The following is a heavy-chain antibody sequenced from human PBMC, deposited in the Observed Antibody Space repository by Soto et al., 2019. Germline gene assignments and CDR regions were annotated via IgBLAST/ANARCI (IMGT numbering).Heavy chain of an antibody. D-gene: IGHD3-3*01. J-gene: IGHJ6*03. Sequence: SETLSLTCTVSGGSISSYYWSWIRQPPGKGLEWIGYIYYSGSTNYNPSLKSRVTISVDTSKNQFSLKLSSVTAADTAVYYCARDTRGYYREADHYYYYMDVWGKGTTVTVSS. CDR2: IYYSGST. CDR3: ARDTRGYYREADHYYYYMDV. V-gene: IGHV4-59*01. CDR1: GGSISSYY.